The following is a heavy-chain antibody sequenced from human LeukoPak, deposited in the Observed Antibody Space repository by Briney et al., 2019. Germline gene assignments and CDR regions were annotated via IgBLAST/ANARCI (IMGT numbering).Heavy chain of an antibody. D-gene: IGHD6-19*01. V-gene: IGHV3-9*01. CDR3: AKDEAGTFNY. J-gene: IGHJ4*02. CDR2: ISWNSGSI. CDR1: GFTFDDYA. Sequence: PGRSLRLSCAASGFTFDDYAMHWVRQAPGKGLEWVSGISWNSGSIGYADSVKGRFTISRDNAKNSLYLQMNSLRAEDTAVYYCAKDEAGTFNYWGQGTLVTVSS.